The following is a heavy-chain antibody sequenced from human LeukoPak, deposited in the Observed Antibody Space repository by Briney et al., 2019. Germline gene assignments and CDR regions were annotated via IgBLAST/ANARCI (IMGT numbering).Heavy chain of an antibody. J-gene: IGHJ4*02. V-gene: IGHV4-59*01. Sequence: SETLSLTCTVSGGAISSYYWSWIRQPPGKGLEWIGYIYYSGSTNYNPSLKSRVTISVDTSKNQFSLKLSSVTAADTAVYYCAARTPYYFDYWGQGTLVTVSS. CDR1: GGAISSYY. D-gene: IGHD1-14*01. CDR2: IYYSGST. CDR3: AARTPYYFDY.